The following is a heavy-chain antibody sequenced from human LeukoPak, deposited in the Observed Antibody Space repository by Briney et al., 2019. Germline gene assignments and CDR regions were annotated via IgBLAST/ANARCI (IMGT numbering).Heavy chain of an antibody. J-gene: IGHJ4*02. Sequence: HTGGSLRLSCAASGFTFSSYGMHWVRQAPGKGLEWVAVIWYDGSNKYYADSVKGRFTISRDNSKNTLYLQMNSLRAEDTAVYYCASHQPKGYLLDYWGQGTLVTVSS. CDR1: GFTFSSYG. D-gene: IGHD2-2*01. CDR2: IWYDGSNK. CDR3: ASHQPKGYLLDY. V-gene: IGHV3-33*01.